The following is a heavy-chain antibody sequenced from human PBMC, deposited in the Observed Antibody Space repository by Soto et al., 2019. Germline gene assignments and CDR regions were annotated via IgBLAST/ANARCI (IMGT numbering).Heavy chain of an antibody. Sequence: GSLRLSCAASGFTFSSYAMHWVRQAPGKGLEWVAVISYDGSNKYYADSVKGRFTISRDNSKNTLYLQMNSLRAEDTAVYYCARDLRGGMDVWGQGTTVTVSS. V-gene: IGHV3-30-3*01. J-gene: IGHJ6*02. CDR2: ISYDGSNK. CDR3: ARDLRGGMDV. CDR1: GFTFSSYA. D-gene: IGHD3-10*01.